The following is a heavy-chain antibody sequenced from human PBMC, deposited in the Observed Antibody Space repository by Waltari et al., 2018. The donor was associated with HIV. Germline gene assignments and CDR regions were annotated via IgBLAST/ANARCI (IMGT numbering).Heavy chain of an antibody. J-gene: IGHJ2*01. CDR1: GGSISSLSYS. V-gene: IGHV4-39*01. D-gene: IGHD5-18*01. Sequence: QPQLQESGPGLVKPSETLYLTYTVSGGSISSLSYSWGRIRTPPGQGLEWIGSIYYSGSTYHNPSLKSRVTISVDTSKNQFSLKLSSVTAADTAVYYCARVQTGVDTAMVNRYFDLWGRGTLVTVSS. CDR3: ARVQTGVDTAMVNRYFDL. CDR2: IYYSGST.